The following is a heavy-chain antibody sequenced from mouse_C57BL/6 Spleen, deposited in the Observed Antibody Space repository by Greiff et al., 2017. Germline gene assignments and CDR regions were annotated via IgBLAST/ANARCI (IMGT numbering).Heavy chain of an antibody. CDR3: ARVGWGGAMDY. CDR2: ISSGSSTI. V-gene: IGHV5-17*01. Sequence: DVKLVESGGGLVKPGGSLKLSCAASGFTFSDYGMHWVRQAPEKGLEWVAYISSGSSTIYYADTVKGRFTISRDNAKNTLFLQMTSLRSEDTAMYYCARVGWGGAMDYWGQGTSVTVSA. CDR1: GFTFSDYG. D-gene: IGHD2-3*01. J-gene: IGHJ4*01.